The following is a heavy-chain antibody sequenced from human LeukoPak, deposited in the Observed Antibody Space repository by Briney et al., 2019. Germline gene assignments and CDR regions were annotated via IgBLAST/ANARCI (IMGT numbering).Heavy chain of an antibody. Sequence: GGSLRLSCAASGFTFSSYSMNWVRQAPGKGLEWVSSISSSSSYIYYADSVKGRFTISRDNAKNSLYLQMNSLRAEDTAVYYCARGTSGYSSLNWFDPWGQGTLVTVSS. J-gene: IGHJ5*02. CDR2: ISSSSSYI. V-gene: IGHV3-21*01. CDR3: ARGTSGYSSLNWFDP. CDR1: GFTFSSYS. D-gene: IGHD6-13*01.